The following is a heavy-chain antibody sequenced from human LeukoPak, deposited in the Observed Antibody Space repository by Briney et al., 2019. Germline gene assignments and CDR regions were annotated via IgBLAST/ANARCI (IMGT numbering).Heavy chain of an antibody. Sequence: GGSLSLSCTASGFTFCDYLMSWFRQAPGKGLEWIGFISGGTTEYAASVKGRFTISRDDSTSIAYLQMNSLTTEDTAVYYCSRGSGWLSVYWGQGTLVTVSS. J-gene: IGHJ4*02. D-gene: IGHD6-19*01. CDR2: ISGGTT. CDR1: GFTFCDYL. V-gene: IGHV3-49*03. CDR3: SRGSGWLSVY.